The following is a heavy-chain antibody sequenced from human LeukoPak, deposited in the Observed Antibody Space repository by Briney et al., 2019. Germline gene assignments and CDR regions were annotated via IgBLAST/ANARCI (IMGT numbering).Heavy chain of an antibody. CDR1: GFTFSSYS. D-gene: IGHD3-9*01. CDR2: ISSSSSYI. J-gene: IGHJ3*02. V-gene: IGHV3-21*01. Sequence: GGSLRLSCAASGFTFSSYSMNWVRQAPGKGLEWVSSISSSSSYIYYADSVKGRFTISRDNAKNSLYLQMNSLRAEDTAVYYCASGFDWLKAHAFDIWGQGTMVTVSS. CDR3: ASGFDWLKAHAFDI.